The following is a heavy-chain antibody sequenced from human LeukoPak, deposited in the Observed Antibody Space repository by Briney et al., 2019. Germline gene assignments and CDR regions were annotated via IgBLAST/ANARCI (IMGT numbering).Heavy chain of an antibody. V-gene: IGHV3-23*01. CDR1: GFTFSSYA. J-gene: IGHJ4*02. Sequence: GGSLRLSCAASGFTFSSYAMSWVRQAPGKGLERVSAISGSGGSTYYADSVKGRFTISRDNSKNTLYLQMNSLRAEDTAVYYCAKSRPYSGSWYYFDYWGQGTLVTVSS. D-gene: IGHD1-26*01. CDR3: AKSRPYSGSWYYFDY. CDR2: ISGSGGST.